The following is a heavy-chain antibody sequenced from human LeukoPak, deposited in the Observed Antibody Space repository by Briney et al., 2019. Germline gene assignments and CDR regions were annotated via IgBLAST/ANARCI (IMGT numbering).Heavy chain of an antibody. J-gene: IGHJ4*02. CDR1: GGSFSGYY. D-gene: IGHD3-3*01. CDR2: INHSGST. Sequence: SETLSLTCAVYGGSFSGYYWSWIRQPPGKGLEWIGEINHSGSTNYNPSLKSRVTISVDTSKNQFSLKLSSVTAADTAVYYCARQAFWSGTINYWGQGTLVTVSS. V-gene: IGHV4-34*01. CDR3: ARQAFWSGTINY.